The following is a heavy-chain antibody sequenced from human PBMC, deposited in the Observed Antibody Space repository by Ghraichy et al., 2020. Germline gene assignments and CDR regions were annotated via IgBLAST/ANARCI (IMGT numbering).Heavy chain of an antibody. D-gene: IGHD6-19*01. CDR2: IKKDGSEK. V-gene: IGHV3-7*01. J-gene: IGHJ4*02. CDR3: ARDLGGGWYFDY. Sequence: GGSLRLSCAASGFIFSGYWMSWVRQAPGKGPEWVSHIKKDGSEKYYVDSVKGRFTISRDNAKNSLYLEMNSLRAEDTAVYYCARDLGGGWYFDYWGPGALVTVS. CDR1: GFIFSGYW.